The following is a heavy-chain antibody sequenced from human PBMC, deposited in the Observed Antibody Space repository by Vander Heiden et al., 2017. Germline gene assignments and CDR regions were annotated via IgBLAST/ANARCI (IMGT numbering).Heavy chain of an antibody. CDR1: GYSFTSYW. J-gene: IGHJ4*02. CDR2: IYPGDSDT. V-gene: IGHV5-51*01. Sequence: EVQRVQSGAEVKKPGESLKISGKGYGYSFTSYWIGWVSQMPGKGLEWMGIIYPGDSDTRDSPAVQGQVTISADKSSITAYLQWRRMKESDTAMYYCARAHDDSSGYFDDWGQGTMVTVSS. D-gene: IGHD3-22*01. CDR3: ARAHDDSSGYFDD.